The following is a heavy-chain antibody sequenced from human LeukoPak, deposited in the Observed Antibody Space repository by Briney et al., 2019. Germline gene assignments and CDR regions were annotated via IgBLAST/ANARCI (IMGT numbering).Heavy chain of an antibody. CDR1: GFTFSSYS. J-gene: IGHJ6*03. V-gene: IGHV3-21*01. Sequence: KPGGSLRLSCAASGFTFSSYSMNWVRQAPGKGLEWVSSLSSSSSYIYYADSVKGRFTISRDNAKNSLYLQMNSLRAEDTAVYYCAGGYCSSTSCEGYYYYYMDVWGKGTTVTVSS. CDR2: LSSSSSYI. D-gene: IGHD2-2*01. CDR3: AGGYCSSTSCEGYYYYYMDV.